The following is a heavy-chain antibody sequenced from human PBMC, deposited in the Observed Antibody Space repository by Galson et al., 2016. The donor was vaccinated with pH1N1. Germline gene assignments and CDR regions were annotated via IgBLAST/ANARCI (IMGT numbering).Heavy chain of an antibody. CDR1: GYGFPTSW. Sequence: QSGAEVKKPGESLKISCKGSGYGFPTSWIGWVRQMPGKGLEWMGSIYLDDSDTRYSPSFQGQVTISADKSIRTTYLQWSGLKASDTAIYYCARHVALDPPVEYYYIDVWGKGTTVIVSS. D-gene: IGHD1-1*01. CDR3: ARHVALDPPVEYYYIDV. J-gene: IGHJ6*03. CDR2: IYLDDSDT. V-gene: IGHV5-51*01.